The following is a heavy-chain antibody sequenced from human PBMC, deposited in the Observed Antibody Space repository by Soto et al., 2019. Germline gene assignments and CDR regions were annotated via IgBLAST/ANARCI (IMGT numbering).Heavy chain of an antibody. J-gene: IGHJ6*04. CDR2: ISYDGSNK. CDR3: ATSLTEPRYCSSTSCYGNYYYGMDV. CDR1: GFTFSSYA. Sequence: PGGSLRLSCAASGFTFSSYAMHWVRQAPGKGLEWVAVISYDGSNKYYADSVKGRFTISRDNSKNTLYLQMNSLRAEDTVVYYCATSLTEPRYCSSTSCYGNYYYGMDVWGKGTTVTVSS. V-gene: IGHV3-30-3*01. D-gene: IGHD2-2*01.